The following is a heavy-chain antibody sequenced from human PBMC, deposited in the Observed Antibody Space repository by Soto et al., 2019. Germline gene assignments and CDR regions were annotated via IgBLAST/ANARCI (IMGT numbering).Heavy chain of an antibody. V-gene: IGHV1-69*08. J-gene: IGHJ4*02. D-gene: IGHD2-15*01. CDR2: IIPILGIA. Sequence: QVQLVQSGAEVKKPGSSVKVSCKASGGTFSSYTISWVRQAPGQGLEWMGRIIPILGIANYAQKFQGRVTITADKSTSTAYMELSSLRSEDTAVYYCARDSQRDCSGGSCYLDYWGQGTLVTVSS. CDR1: GGTFSSYT. CDR3: ARDSQRDCSGGSCYLDY.